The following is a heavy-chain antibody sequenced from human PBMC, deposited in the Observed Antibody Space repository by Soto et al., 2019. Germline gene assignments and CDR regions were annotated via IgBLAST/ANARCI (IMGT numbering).Heavy chain of an antibody. V-gene: IGHV3-15*07. CDR3: TTLGAYDY. Sequence: GGSLRLSXAASGFSFSGCWMHWVRQAPGEGQGLRRGLEWVGRIKREADGGPTDYAAPVKHRFTISRDDSRNTLYLQMTSLKTEDTAVYYCTTLGAYDYWGQGALVTVSS. CDR2: IKREADGGPT. CDR1: GFSFSGCW. D-gene: IGHD2-21*01. J-gene: IGHJ4*02.